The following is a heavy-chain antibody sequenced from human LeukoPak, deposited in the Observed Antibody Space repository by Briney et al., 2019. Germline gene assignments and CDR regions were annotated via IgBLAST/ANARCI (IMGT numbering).Heavy chain of an antibody. CDR2: IRSRSSYI. Sequence: GLSLTLSSAASRFTFSSYTMNCVPHAPGKGINCVSSIRSRSSYIYYADALKGRFTISRDNAKNSLNLQINRLRAEDTTVYYCARDDGLWAHTFDYWGQGTLVTVSS. CDR3: ARDDGLWAHTFDY. V-gene: IGHV3-21*01. J-gene: IGHJ4*02. CDR1: RFTFSSYT. D-gene: IGHD4/OR15-4a*01.